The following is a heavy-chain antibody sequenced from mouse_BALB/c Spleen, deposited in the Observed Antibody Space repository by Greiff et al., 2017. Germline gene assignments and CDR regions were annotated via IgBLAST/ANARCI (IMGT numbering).Heavy chain of an antibody. CDR1: GFTFSSFG. D-gene: IGHD2-10*01. V-gene: IGHV5-17*02. J-gene: IGHJ3*01. CDR3: ARSPYYGNYVAY. CDR2: ISSGSSTI. Sequence: EVKLQESGGGLVQPGGSRKLSCAASGFTFSSFGMHWVRQAPEKGLEWVAYISSGSSTIYYADTVKGRFTISRDNPKNTLFLQMTSLRSEDTAMYYCARSPYYGNYVAYWGQGTLVTVSA.